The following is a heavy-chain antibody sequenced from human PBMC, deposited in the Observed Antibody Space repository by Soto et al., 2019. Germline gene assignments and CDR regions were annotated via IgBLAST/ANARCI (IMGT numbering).Heavy chain of an antibody. J-gene: IGHJ4*02. CDR3: ARDRYCSSTSCRELDY. D-gene: IGHD2-2*01. CDR2: TYYRSKWYN. CDR1: GDSFSSNSAA. Sequence: SQTLSLTCAISGDSFSSNSAAWNWIRQSPSRGLEWLGRTYYRSKWYNDYAVSVKSRITINPDTSKNQFSLQLNSVTPEDTAVYYCARDRYCSSTSCRELDYWGQGTLVTVSS. V-gene: IGHV6-1*01.